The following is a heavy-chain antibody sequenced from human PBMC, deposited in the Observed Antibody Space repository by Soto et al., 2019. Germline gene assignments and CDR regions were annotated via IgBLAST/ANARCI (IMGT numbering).Heavy chain of an antibody. Sequence: GGSLRLSCAASGFTFSSYWMHWVRQAPGKGLVWVSRINSDGSSTSYADSVKGRFTISRDNAKNTLYLQMISLRAEDTAVYYCARDVVEMATIPAFDIWGQGTMVTVSS. J-gene: IGHJ3*02. V-gene: IGHV3-74*01. CDR1: GFTFSSYW. D-gene: IGHD2-21*01. CDR2: INSDGSST. CDR3: ARDVVEMATIPAFDI.